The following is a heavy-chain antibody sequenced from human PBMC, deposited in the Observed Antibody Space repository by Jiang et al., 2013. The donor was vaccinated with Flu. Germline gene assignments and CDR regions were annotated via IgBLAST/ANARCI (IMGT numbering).Heavy chain of an antibody. CDR1: GGTFSTNA. CDR2: IIPIFGTA. D-gene: IGHD3-10*01. Sequence: SGAEVKKPGSSVKVSCKATGGTFSTNAISWVRQAPGQGLEWMGSIIPIFGTADYAQKFQGRVTITADESTTTAYMEMSSLRSDDTAVFYCASTGTYYSSGTVSWGQGTLVTVSS. CDR3: ASTGTYYSSGTVS. J-gene: IGHJ5*02. V-gene: IGHV1-69*15.